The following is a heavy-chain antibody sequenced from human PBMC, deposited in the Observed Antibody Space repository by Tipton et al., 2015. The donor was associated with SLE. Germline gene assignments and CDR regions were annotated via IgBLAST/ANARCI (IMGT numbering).Heavy chain of an antibody. CDR3: ARGRYCSSTSCFSRYYYYYLDV. V-gene: IGHV4-34*01. J-gene: IGHJ6*03. Sequence: TLSLTCAIYGGSFSGYYWSWIRQPPGKGLEWIGEINHSGSTNYNPSLKSRVTISVDTSKNQFSQKLSSVTAADTAVYYCARGRYCSSTSCFSRYYYYYLDVWGKGTTVTVSS. CDR1: GGSFSGYY. D-gene: IGHD2-2*01. CDR2: INHSGST.